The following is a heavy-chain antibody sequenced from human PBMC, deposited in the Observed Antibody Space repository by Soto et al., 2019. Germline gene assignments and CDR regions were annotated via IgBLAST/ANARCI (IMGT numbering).Heavy chain of an antibody. J-gene: IGHJ3*02. CDR3: ARGGREYSSGWYWYAFDI. Sequence: EVQLVESGGGLVQPGGSLRLSCAASGFTVSSNYMSWVRQAPGKGLEWVSVIYSGGSTYYADSVKGRFTISRHNSKNTLYLQMNSLRAEDTAVYYCARGGREYSSGWYWYAFDIWGQGTMVTVSS. D-gene: IGHD6-19*01. CDR2: IYSGGST. V-gene: IGHV3-53*04. CDR1: GFTVSSNY.